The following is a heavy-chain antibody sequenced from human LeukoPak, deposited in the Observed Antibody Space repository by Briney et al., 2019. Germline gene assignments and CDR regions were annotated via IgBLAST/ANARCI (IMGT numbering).Heavy chain of an antibody. J-gene: IGHJ4*02. V-gene: IGHV4-34*01. CDR3: ARLRIVGATDGPGGFDY. Sequence: ASETLSLTCAVYGGSFSGYYWSWIRQPPGKGLEWIGEINHSGSTNYNPSPKSRVTISVDTSKNQFSLKLSSVTAADTAVYYCARLRIVGATDGPGGFDYWGQGTLVTVSS. CDR2: INHSGST. CDR1: GGSFSGYY. D-gene: IGHD1-26*01.